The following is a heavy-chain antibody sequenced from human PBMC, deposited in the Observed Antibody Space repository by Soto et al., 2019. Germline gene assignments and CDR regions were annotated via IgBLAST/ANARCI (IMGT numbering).Heavy chain of an antibody. CDR1: GFTFSNYA. V-gene: IGHV3-23*01. CDR2: ISGSGGST. Sequence: EVQLLESGGGLVQPGGSLRLSCAASGFTFSNYAMSWVRQAPGKGLKWVSAISGSGGSTYYAESVKGRFTISRDNSRNSLYLQMTSLRAEDTAVYYCAKASSGSYLSGFDYWGQGTLVTVSS. J-gene: IGHJ4*02. D-gene: IGHD1-26*01. CDR3: AKASSGSYLSGFDY.